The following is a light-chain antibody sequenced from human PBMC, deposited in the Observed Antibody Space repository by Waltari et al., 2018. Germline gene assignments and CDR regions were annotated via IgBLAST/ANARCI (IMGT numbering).Light chain of an antibody. CDR2: GGS. CDR3: VQAIVFLFT. V-gene: IGKV2-40*01. Sequence: EIVMTQTPLSLPITPGEPVSISCRSSQSLLDSDGKTYLHWYLQKPGQSPQLLIYGGSNRASGGPDRFSGSGSGTDFTLKVSRLEAEDVGLYYCVQAIVFLFTFGPGTKLDIK. J-gene: IGKJ3*01. CDR1: QSLLDSDGKTY.